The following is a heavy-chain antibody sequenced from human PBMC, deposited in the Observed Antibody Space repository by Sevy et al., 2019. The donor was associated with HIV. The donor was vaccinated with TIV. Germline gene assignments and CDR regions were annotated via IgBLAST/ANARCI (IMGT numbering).Heavy chain of an antibody. CDR3: ARDPHEIMLSGSYYLY. CDR1: GFIFSYYG. D-gene: IGHD1-26*01. Sequence: GGSLRLSCAASGFIFSYYGMHWVRQAPGKGLEWVAVIWYDGSNTIYADSVKGRFTISRDNSKNNLYLQMNSLRDEDTAVYYCARDPHEIMLSGSYYLYWGQGTRVTVSS. CDR2: IWYDGSNT. J-gene: IGHJ4*02. V-gene: IGHV3-33*01.